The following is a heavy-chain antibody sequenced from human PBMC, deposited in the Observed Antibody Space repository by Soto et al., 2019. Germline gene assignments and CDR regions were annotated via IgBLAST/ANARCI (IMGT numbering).Heavy chain of an antibody. CDR1: GFTFSSYA. J-gene: IGHJ5*02. CDR3: ARDLGSSGPNWFDP. CDR2: ISYDGSNK. Sequence: QVQLVESGGGVVQPGRSLRLSCAASGFTFSSYAMHWVRQAPGKGLEWVAVISYDGSNKYYADSVKGRFTISRDNSKNTLYLQMNRLRAEDMAVYYCARDLGSSGPNWFDPRGQGTLVTVSS. V-gene: IGHV3-30-3*01. D-gene: IGHD3-22*01.